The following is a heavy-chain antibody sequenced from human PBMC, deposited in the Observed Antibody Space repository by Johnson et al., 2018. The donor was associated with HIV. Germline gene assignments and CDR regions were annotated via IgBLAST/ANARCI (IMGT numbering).Heavy chain of an antibody. D-gene: IGHD5-24*01. CDR1: GFTVSSNY. CDR3: ASDRGRLLQFFTTPDAFDI. CDR2: IYSGGST. J-gene: IGHJ3*02. Sequence: EVQLLESGGGLVQPGGSLGLSCAASGFTVSSNYMSWVRQAPGKGLEWVSVIYSGGSTYYADSVKGRFTISRDNSKNTLYLQMNSLRAEDTAVYYCASDRGRLLQFFTTPDAFDIWGQGTMVTVSS. V-gene: IGHV3-53*01.